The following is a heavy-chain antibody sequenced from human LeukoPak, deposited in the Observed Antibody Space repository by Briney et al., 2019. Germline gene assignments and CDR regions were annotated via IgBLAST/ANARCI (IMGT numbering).Heavy chain of an antibody. Sequence: ASVKVSCKASGYTFTSYYMHWVRQAPGQGLEWMGIINPSGGSTSYAQKFQVRVTMTRDTSTSTVYMELSSLRSEDTAVYYCARAPGPIAAADYWGQGTLVTVSS. CDR3: ARAPGPIAAADY. CDR2: INPSGGST. V-gene: IGHV1-46*01. D-gene: IGHD6-13*01. CDR1: GYTFTSYY. J-gene: IGHJ4*02.